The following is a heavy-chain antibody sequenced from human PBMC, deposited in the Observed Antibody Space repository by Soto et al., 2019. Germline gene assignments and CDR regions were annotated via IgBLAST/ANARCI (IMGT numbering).Heavy chain of an antibody. Sequence: TLSLTCAISGDSVSSNSAAWSWIRQSPSRGLEWLGRTYYKSKWYSDYAVSLKSRITINPDTSKNQFSLQLNSVTPEDTAVYYCVRERKYQLLSWYWFDPWGQGTLVTVS. D-gene: IGHD2-2*01. J-gene: IGHJ5*02. CDR1: GDSVSSNSAA. CDR3: VRERKYQLLSWYWFDP. CDR2: TYYKSKWYS. V-gene: IGHV6-1*01.